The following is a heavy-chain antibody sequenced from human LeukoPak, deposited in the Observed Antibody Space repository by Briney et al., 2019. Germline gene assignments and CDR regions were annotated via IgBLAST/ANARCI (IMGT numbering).Heavy chain of an antibody. Sequence: GGSLRLSCAASGFTFEDYAMHWVRQTPGKGLEWVSGITWNSVNIGYAGSVKGRFTISRDNAKNSLYLQMDSLRAEDTALYYCARDRGGDSSGNYFDYFDCWGQGTLVTVSS. CDR1: GFTFEDYA. J-gene: IGHJ4*02. CDR3: ARDRGGDSSGNYFDYFDC. CDR2: ITWNSVNI. V-gene: IGHV3-9*01. D-gene: IGHD3-22*01.